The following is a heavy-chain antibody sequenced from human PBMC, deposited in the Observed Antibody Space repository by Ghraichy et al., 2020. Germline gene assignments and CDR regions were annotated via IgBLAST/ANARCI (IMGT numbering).Heavy chain of an antibody. V-gene: IGHV3-33*01. CDR3: ARAKTPYGSGSYIYYYYGMDV. J-gene: IGHJ6*02. CDR1: GFTFSSYG. CDR2: IWYDGSNK. Sequence: GGSLRLSCAASGFTFSSYGMHWVRQAPGKGLEWVAVIWYDGSNKYYADSVKGRFTISRDNSKNTLYLQMNSLRAEDTAVYYCARAKTPYGSGSYIYYYYGMDVWGQGTTVTVSS. D-gene: IGHD3-10*01.